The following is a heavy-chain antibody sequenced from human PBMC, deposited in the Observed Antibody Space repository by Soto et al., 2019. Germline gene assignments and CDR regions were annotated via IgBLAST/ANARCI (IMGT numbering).Heavy chain of an antibody. D-gene: IGHD6-6*01. V-gene: IGHV4-39*01. CDR2: IYYSGST. Sequence: SETLSLTCTVSGGSISSSSYYWGWIRQPPGKGLEWIGSIYYSGSTYYNPSLKSRVTISVDTSKNQFSLKLSSVTAADTAVYYCARLTRSSFDYWGQGTLVTVSS. CDR3: ARLTRSSFDY. CDR1: GGSISSSSYY. J-gene: IGHJ4*02.